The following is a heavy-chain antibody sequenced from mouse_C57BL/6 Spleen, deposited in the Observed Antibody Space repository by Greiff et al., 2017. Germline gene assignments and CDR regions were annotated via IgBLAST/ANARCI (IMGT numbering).Heavy chain of an antibody. Sequence: EVQLQQSGPELVKPGASVKISCKASGYSFTGYYMNWVKQSPEKSLEWIGEINPSTGGTTYNQKFKAKATLTVDKSSSTAYMQLKSLTSEDSAVYYCARGDGYYWGQGTTLTVSS. CDR1: GYSFTGYY. CDR3: ARGDGYY. J-gene: IGHJ2*01. D-gene: IGHD2-3*01. V-gene: IGHV1-42*01. CDR2: INPSTGGT.